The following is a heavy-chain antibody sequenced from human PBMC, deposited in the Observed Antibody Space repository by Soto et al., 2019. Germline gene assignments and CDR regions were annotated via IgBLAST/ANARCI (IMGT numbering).Heavy chain of an antibody. J-gene: IGHJ4*02. CDR3: ARDPTLHIVVVPAAIASAYFDY. Sequence: QVQLVESGGGVVQPGRSLRLSCAASGFTFSSYGMHWVRQAPGKGLEWVAVIWYDGSNKYYADSVKGRFTISSDNSKNTLYLQMNSLRAEDTAVYYCARDPTLHIVVVPAAIASAYFDYWGQGTLVTVSS. D-gene: IGHD2-2*01. CDR2: IWYDGSNK. CDR1: GFTFSSYG. V-gene: IGHV3-33*01.